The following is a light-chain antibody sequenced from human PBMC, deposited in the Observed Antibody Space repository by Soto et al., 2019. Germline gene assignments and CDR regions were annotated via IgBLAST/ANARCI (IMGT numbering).Light chain of an antibody. CDR3: QQHRSWPRT. CDR1: QNVLSD. V-gene: IGKV3-15*01. J-gene: IGKJ1*01. CDR2: GAT. Sequence: EILLTQSPATLSVSPGETATLSCRASQNVLSDLAWYQQKPGQAPRLLVYGATTRATDAPAKFRGRGSGTEFSLTISSLQSEDSATYYCQQHRSWPRTFGQGSKVEI.